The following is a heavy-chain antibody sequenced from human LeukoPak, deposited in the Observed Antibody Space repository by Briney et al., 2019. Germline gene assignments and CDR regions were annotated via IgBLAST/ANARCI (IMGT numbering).Heavy chain of an antibody. CDR3: ARDQLLSNYVQGSFDV. V-gene: IGHV3-21*01. Sequence: PGGSLRLSCAASGFIFSHYAMSWVRQAPGKGLEWVSSISSSSSYIYYADSVKGRFTISRDDAKNSLYLQMNSLRAEDTAVYYCARDQLLSNYVQGSFDVWGQGTTVTVSS. CDR1: GFIFSHYA. J-gene: IGHJ6*02. D-gene: IGHD4-11*01. CDR2: ISSSSSYI.